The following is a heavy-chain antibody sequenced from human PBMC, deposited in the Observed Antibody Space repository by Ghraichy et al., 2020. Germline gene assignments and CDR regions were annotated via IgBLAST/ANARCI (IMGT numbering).Heavy chain of an antibody. CDR2: ISSSGSTI. V-gene: IGHV3-11*01. CDR1: GFTFSDYY. Sequence: GGSLRLSCVASGFTFSDYYMSWIRQAPGKGLEWVSYISSSGSTIYYADSVKGRFTISRDNAKNSLYLQMNSLRAEDTAVYYCARDRGYSGYDGGYYYYGMDVWGQGTTVTVSS. D-gene: IGHD5-12*01. CDR3: ARDRGYSGYDGGYYYYGMDV. J-gene: IGHJ6*02.